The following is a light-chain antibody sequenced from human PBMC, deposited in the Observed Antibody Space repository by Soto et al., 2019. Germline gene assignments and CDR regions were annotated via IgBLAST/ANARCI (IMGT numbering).Light chain of an antibody. Sequence: QSALTQPASVSGSPGQSITISCTGTSSDVGSYNLVSWYQQHPGKAPKLMIYEGSKRPSGVSNRFSGSKSGNTASLTISGLQAEDEADYYCCSYAGSSTFSNGVFGGGTKLTVL. CDR3: CSYAGSSTFSNGV. CDR1: SSDVGSYNL. J-gene: IGLJ3*02. CDR2: EGS. V-gene: IGLV2-23*03.